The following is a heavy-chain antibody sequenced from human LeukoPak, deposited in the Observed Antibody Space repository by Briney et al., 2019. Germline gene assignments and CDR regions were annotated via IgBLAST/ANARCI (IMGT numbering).Heavy chain of an antibody. CDR2: ISGSGGST. Sequence: PGGSLRLSCAASGFTFSTYAMSWVRQAPGKGLEWVSAISGSGGSTYYADSVKGRFTISRDNSKNMLYLQMNSLRAEDTAVYYCTTDYYDYVWGSYRPDYWGQGTLVTVSS. CDR1: GFTFSTYA. V-gene: IGHV3-23*01. CDR3: TTDYYDYVWGSYRPDY. J-gene: IGHJ4*02. D-gene: IGHD3-16*02.